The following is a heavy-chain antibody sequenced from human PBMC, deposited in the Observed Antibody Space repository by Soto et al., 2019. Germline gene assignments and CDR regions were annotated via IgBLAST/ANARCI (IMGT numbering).Heavy chain of an antibody. CDR3: VRDSPGAAQRYHYYGMDV. CDR2: IYYSGAT. Sequence: QVQLQESGPGLVKPSQTLSLTCTVSGGSISRSGFYWTWIRQHPGTGLEWIGYIYYSGATYYNPSLRSRVTISVDTSKHQFSLNLSSVTAADTAVYYCVRDSPGAAQRYHYYGMDVWGHGTTVTVSS. J-gene: IGHJ6*02. CDR1: GGSISRSGFY. D-gene: IGHD1-26*01. V-gene: IGHV4-31*03.